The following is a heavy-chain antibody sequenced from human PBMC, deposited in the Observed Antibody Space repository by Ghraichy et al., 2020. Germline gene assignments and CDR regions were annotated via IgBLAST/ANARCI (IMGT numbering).Heavy chain of an antibody. D-gene: IGHD6-19*01. V-gene: IGHV1-69*02. J-gene: IGHJ4*02. Sequence: SVKVSCKASGGTFSSYSISWVRQAPGQGLEWMGRIIPIIDITNYAQKFQGRVTITADRSTSTAFMELSSLRSEDTAIYYCASLPGGPMAGTGPLSAHWGQGTLVTVSS. CDR3: ASLPGGPMAGTGPLSAH. CDR1: GGTFSSYS. CDR2: IIPIIDIT.